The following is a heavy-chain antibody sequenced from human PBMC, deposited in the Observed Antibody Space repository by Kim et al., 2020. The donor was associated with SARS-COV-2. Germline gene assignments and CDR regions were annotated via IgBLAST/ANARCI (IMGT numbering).Heavy chain of an antibody. CDR2: MNPNSGNT. CDR1: GYTFSSYD. J-gene: IGHJ2*01. CDR3: ARGIAVSGTSIWYFDL. Sequence: ASVKVSCKASGYTFSSYDINWVRQATGRGLEWMGWMNPNSGNTGYAQNFQGRVTMTRNTSISTAYMELSGLRSEDTAVYYCARGIAVSGTSIWYFDLWGPGTLVTVSS. V-gene: IGHV1-8*01. D-gene: IGHD6-19*01.